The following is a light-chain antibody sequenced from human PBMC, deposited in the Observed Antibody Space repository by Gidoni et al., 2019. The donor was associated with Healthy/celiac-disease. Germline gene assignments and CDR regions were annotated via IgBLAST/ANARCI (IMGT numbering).Light chain of an antibody. V-gene: IGKV1-9*01. CDR1: PGISSY. CDR2: AAS. Sequence: DIQLTQSPSFLSASVGDRVTITRCASPGISSYFAWYQQKPGTAPKLLIYAASTLQSGVPSRFSGSGSGTEFTLTISSLQPEDVATYYCQRHNSYLTFGQGTKVEIK. J-gene: IGKJ1*01. CDR3: QRHNSYLT.